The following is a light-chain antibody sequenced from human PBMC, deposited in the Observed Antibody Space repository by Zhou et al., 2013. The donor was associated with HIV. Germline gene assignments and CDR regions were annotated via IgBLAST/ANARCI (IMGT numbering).Light chain of an antibody. CDR3: QQYNTYPIS. Sequence: IQLTQSPSSLSASVGDRVTITCRASQGISSYLAWYQQKPGRAPKLLIYAASTLQSEVPSRFSGSRSGTEFTLTINSLQPDDSATYYCQQYNTYPISFGQGTRLQI. CDR2: AAS. CDR1: QGISSY. V-gene: IGKV1-9*01. J-gene: IGKJ5*01.